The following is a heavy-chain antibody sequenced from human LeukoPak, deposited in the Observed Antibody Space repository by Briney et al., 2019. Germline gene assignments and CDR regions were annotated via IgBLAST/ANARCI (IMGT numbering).Heavy chain of an antibody. CDR2: SRNKANGYTT. CDR1: GFIFSDHY. V-gene: IGHV3-72*01. CDR3: VRGFNSFDI. J-gene: IGHJ3*02. Sequence: GGSLRLSCAVSGFIFSDHYMDWVRQAPGKGLEWVARSRNKANGYTTVYAASVEGRFTISRHESKNSLYLQMNSLMIEDTAVYYCVRGFNSFDIWGRGTVVTVSS.